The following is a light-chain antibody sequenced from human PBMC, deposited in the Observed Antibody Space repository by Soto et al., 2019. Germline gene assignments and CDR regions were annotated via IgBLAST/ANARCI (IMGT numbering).Light chain of an antibody. Sequence: DIQMTQSPSTLSASVGDRVTITCRASQSVSSWLAWYQQKPGEVPKLLIYKASSLERGFPSRFSGSGSGTEFTLNISSLHPDDFVTYDCQQYNRSPLTCGGGTKVEI. CDR3: QQYNRSPLT. V-gene: IGKV1-5*03. CDR2: KAS. J-gene: IGKJ4*01. CDR1: QSVSSW.